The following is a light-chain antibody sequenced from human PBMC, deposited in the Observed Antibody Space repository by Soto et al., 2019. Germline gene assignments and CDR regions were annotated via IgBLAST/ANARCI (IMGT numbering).Light chain of an antibody. CDR2: AAS. J-gene: IGKJ3*01. CDR3: QKYDSAPFT. CDR1: RGVSNY. V-gene: IGKV1-27*01. Sequence: DIQMTQSPSSLSASVGDRVTITCRASRGVSNYLAWYQQKPGKAPNLLIYAASTLQSGFPSRFSGSGSGRDFTLTISSLQPEDVATYYSQKYDSAPFTLGPGTKVNIK.